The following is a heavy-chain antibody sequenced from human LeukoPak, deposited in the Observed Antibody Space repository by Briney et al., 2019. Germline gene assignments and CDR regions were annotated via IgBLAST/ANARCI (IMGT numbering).Heavy chain of an antibody. D-gene: IGHD1-1*01. V-gene: IGHV1-2*02. CDR3: ARDPSVPLERPDY. Sequence: GASVKVSCKSSGYTFTGYYMHWVRQAPGQGLEWMGWINPNSGGTNYAQKFQGRVTMTRDTSISTAYMELSRLRSDDTAVYYCARDPSVPLERPDYWGQGTLVTVSS. CDR1: GYTFTGYY. CDR2: INPNSGGT. J-gene: IGHJ4*02.